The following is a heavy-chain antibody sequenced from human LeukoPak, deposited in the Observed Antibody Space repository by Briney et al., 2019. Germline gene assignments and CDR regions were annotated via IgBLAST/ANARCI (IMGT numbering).Heavy chain of an antibody. CDR3: ARADGTIFGVVMDY. D-gene: IGHD3-3*01. V-gene: IGHV1-2*02. CDR2: INPNSGGT. J-gene: IGHJ4*02. Sequence: GASVKVSCKASGYTFTAYYIHWVRQAPGQGLEWMGWINPNSGGTNYAQKFQDRVTMTRDTSITTAYMELSRLKSDDTAVYYCARADGTIFGVVMDYWGQGALVTVSS. CDR1: GYTFTAYY.